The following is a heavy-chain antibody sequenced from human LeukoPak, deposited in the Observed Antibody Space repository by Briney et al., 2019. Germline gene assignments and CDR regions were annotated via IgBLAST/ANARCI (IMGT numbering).Heavy chain of an antibody. J-gene: IGHJ4*02. CDR1: GYTFSNYG. Sequence: ASVKVSCKASGYTFSNYGISWVRQAPGQGLEWVGWISAYTGKTNYAQKVQGRVTMTTDTSTSTAYMDPRSLRSDDTAVYYCAREKYTYGRGFYFDYWGQGTLVTVS. CDR3: AREKYTYGRGFYFDY. V-gene: IGHV1-18*01. CDR2: ISAYTGKT. D-gene: IGHD5-18*01.